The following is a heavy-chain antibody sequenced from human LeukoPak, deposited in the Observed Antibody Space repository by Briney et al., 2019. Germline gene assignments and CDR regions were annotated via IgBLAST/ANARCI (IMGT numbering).Heavy chain of an antibody. J-gene: IGHJ4*02. CDR3: ARVPSSGYYRHFDY. CDR2: IIPIFGTA. V-gene: IGHV1-69*05. D-gene: IGHD3-22*01. Sequence: ASVKVSCKASGGTFSSYAISWVRQAPGQGLEWMGGIIPIFGTANYAQKFQGRVTITTAESTSTAYMELSSLRSEDTAVYYCARVPSSGYYRHFDYWGQGTLVTVSS. CDR1: GGTFSSYA.